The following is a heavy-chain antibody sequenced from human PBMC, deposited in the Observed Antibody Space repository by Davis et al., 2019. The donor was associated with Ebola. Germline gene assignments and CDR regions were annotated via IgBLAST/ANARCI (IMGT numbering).Heavy chain of an antibody. CDR2: IYYSGSN. CDR3: ARPVSPGYTYGYYYYDMDV. CDR1: GGSISSSSYY. V-gene: IGHV4-39*01. D-gene: IGHD5-18*01. Sequence: SETLSLTCTVSGGSISSSSYYWGWIRQPPGKGLEWIGSIYYSGSNYYNPSLKSRVTISVDTSKNQFSLKLSPVTDTDTAVYYCARPVSPGYTYGYYYYDMDVWGQGTTVTVSS. J-gene: IGHJ6*02.